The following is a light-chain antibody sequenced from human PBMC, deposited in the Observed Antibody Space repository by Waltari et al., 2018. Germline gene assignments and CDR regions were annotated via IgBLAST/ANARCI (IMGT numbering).Light chain of an antibody. V-gene: IGKV1-33*01. J-gene: IGKJ1*01. CDR1: QDVINY. CDR3: QHSGA. Sequence: DMQKTQSPASLSASVGDGVTITCQPSQDVINYINWYPQRPGKTPQLLNYDASTLKTGVPSSFSGRQSGTYFTLTISGLQPEYVGAYYCQHSGAFGQGTTVEI. CDR2: DAS.